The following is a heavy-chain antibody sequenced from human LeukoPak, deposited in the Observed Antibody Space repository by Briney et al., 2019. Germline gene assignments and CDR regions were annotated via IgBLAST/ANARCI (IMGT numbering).Heavy chain of an antibody. Sequence: GRSLRLSCAASGFTFSTYAMHWVRQVRQAPGKGLEWVAVISYDGSNKYYADSVKGRFTISRDNSKNTLYLQMNSLRAEDTAVYYCAREASIVVAAILGYWGQGTLVTVSS. CDR2: ISYDGSNK. CDR3: AREASIVVAAILGY. V-gene: IGHV3-30*04. CDR1: GFTFSTYA. J-gene: IGHJ4*02. D-gene: IGHD6-19*01.